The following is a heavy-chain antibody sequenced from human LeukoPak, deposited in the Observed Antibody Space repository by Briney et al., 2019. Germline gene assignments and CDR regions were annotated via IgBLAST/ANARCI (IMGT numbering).Heavy chain of an antibody. Sequence: SETLSLTCAVYGGSFSGYYWSWIRQPPGKGLEWIGEINHSGSTNYNPSLKSRVTISVDTSKNQFSLKLSSVTAADTAVYYCARAVVVAAHKTKTNWFDPCGQGTLVTGSS. CDR1: GGSFSGYY. V-gene: IGHV4-34*01. CDR2: INHSGST. D-gene: IGHD2-15*01. J-gene: IGHJ5*02. CDR3: ARAVVVAAHKTKTNWFDP.